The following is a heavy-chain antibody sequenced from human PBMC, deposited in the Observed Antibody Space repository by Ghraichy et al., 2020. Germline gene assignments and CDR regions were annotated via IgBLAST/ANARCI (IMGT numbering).Heavy chain of an antibody. J-gene: IGHJ4*02. D-gene: IGHD3-3*01. CDR3: ASGPSSYDFWSGYLPRDY. CDR2: ISSNSDVI. V-gene: IGHV3-48*01. CDR1: GLSLSYYS. Sequence: LSLTCAASGLSLSYYSMTWVRQAPGKGLEWLSYISSNSDVIYYGDSVKGRFTISRDNAKNSLYLQMDSLRAEDTAVYYCASGPSSYDFWSGYLPRDYWGQGTLVTVSS.